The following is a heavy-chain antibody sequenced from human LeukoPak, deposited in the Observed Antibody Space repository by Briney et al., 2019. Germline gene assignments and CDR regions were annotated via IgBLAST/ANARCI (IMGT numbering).Heavy chain of an antibody. Sequence: HPGGSLRLSCAASGFTFSSYAMSWVRQAPGKGLEWVSAISGSGGSTYYADSVKGRFIISRDNSKNTLYLQMNSLRAEDTAVYYCAKDRRVGAIADYWGQGTLVTVSS. J-gene: IGHJ4*02. CDR1: GFTFSSYA. CDR2: ISGSGGST. D-gene: IGHD1-26*01. V-gene: IGHV3-23*01. CDR3: AKDRRVGAIADY.